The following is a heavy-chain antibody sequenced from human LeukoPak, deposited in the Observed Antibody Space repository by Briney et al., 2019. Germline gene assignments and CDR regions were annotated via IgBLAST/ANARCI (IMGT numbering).Heavy chain of an antibody. CDR3: ARRQWLVPFDY. Sequence: SETLSLTRAVYGGSFSGYYWSWIRQPPGKGLEWIGEINHSGSTNYNPSLKSRVTISVDTSKNQFSLKLSSVTAADTAVYYCARRQWLVPFDYWGQGTLVTVSS. D-gene: IGHD6-19*01. CDR2: INHSGST. V-gene: IGHV4-34*01. J-gene: IGHJ4*02. CDR1: GGSFSGYY.